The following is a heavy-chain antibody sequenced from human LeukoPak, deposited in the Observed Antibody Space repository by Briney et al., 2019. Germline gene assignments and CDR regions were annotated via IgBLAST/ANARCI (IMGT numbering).Heavy chain of an antibody. V-gene: IGHV1-69*05. CDR1: GGTFSSYA. CDR2: IIPIFGTA. Sequence: GASVKVSCKASGGTFSSYAISWVRQAPGQGLEWMGGIIPIFGTANYAQKFQGRVTITTDESTSTAYMELSSLRSEDTAVYYCARDRRYYYDSSGSFDYWGQGTLVTVSS. D-gene: IGHD3-22*01. CDR3: ARDRRYYYDSSGSFDY. J-gene: IGHJ4*02.